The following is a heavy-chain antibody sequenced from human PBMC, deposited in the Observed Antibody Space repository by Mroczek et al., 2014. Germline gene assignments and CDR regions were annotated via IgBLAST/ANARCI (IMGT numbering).Heavy chain of an antibody. J-gene: IGHJ4*02. D-gene: IGHD3-3*01. V-gene: IGHV4-61*02. CDR3: ARTETYYDFWSGSNRGGYYFDY. CDR1: GGSISSGSYY. CDR2: IYTSGST. Sequence: QVQLQQWGPGLVKPSQTLSLTCTVSGGSISSGSYYWSWIRQPAGKGLEWIGRIYTSGSTNYNPSLKSRVTMSVDTSKNQFSLKLSSVTAADTAVYYCARTETYYDFWSGSNRGGYYFDYWGQGTLVTVSS.